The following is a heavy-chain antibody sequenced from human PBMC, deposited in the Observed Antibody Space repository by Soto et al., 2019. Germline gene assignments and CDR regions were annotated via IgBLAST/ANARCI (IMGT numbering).Heavy chain of an antibody. CDR3: ARDVDYYDSSGYYPDAFDI. J-gene: IGHJ3*02. D-gene: IGHD3-22*01. CDR2: IYNSGST. V-gene: IGHV4-59*12. CDR1: GGSISSYY. Sequence: SETLSLTCTVSGGSISSYYWSWIRQPPGKGLEWIGYIYNSGSTNYNPSLKSRVTISVDTSKNQFSLTLNSVTAADTAVYYCARDVDYYDSSGYYPDAFDIWGQGTMVTVSS.